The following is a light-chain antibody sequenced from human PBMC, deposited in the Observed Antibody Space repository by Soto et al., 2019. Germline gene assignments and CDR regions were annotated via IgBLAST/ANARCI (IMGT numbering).Light chain of an antibody. Sequence: QPVLTQPPSEPGAPGQRITISCTGSSSNIGAGYDIHWYQQLPGTAPKLLIYGNSNRPSGVPDRFSGSKSGTSASLAIIGLQVEDEADYYCQSYDSNLSGVVFGGGTKVTVL. V-gene: IGLV1-40*01. J-gene: IGLJ2*01. CDR1: SSNIGAGYD. CDR3: QSYDSNLSGVV. CDR2: GNS.